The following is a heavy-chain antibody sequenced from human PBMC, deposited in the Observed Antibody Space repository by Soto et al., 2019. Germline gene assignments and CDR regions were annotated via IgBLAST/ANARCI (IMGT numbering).Heavy chain of an antibody. CDR2: IFHSGST. CDR3: AGRAVVTSAVTPGSWFDP. V-gene: IGHV4-59*01. Sequence: QVQLQESGPGLVKPSETLSLTCTVSGGSISSYNWNWIRQSPRRGLEWIGYIFHSGSTDYNPSLNGRVTISLDTSKSQFSLILSSVTAADTAIYYCAGRAVVTSAVTPGSWFDPWGQGALVTVSS. J-gene: IGHJ5*02. D-gene: IGHD3-22*01. CDR1: GGSISSYN.